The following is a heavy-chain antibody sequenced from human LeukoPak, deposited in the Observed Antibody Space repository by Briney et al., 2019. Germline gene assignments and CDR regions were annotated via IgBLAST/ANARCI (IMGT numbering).Heavy chain of an antibody. CDR1: GFTFSSCG. D-gene: IGHD6-19*01. Sequence: PGGSLRLSCAASGFTFSSCGMHWVRQAPGKGLEWVAVISYDGSNKYYADSVKGRFTISRDNSKNTLYLQMNSLRAEDTAVYYCAKATHRAVAGLDYWGQGTLVTVSS. V-gene: IGHV3-30*18. J-gene: IGHJ4*02. CDR3: AKATHRAVAGLDY. CDR2: ISYDGSNK.